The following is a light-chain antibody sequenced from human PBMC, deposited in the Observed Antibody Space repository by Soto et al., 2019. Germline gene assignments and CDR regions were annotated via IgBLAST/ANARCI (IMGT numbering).Light chain of an antibody. CDR1: QSINSF. Sequence: EIVLTQSPGTLSLSPGEGATLSCRASQSINSFLAWYQQKPGQAPRLLIYDASNRATGIPARFSGSGSGTDFTLTISSLEPEDFAVYYCQQRSNPITFGQGTRLEI. CDR2: DAS. V-gene: IGKV3-11*01. J-gene: IGKJ5*01. CDR3: QQRSNPIT.